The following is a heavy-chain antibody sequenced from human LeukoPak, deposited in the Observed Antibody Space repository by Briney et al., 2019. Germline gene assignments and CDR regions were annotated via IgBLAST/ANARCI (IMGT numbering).Heavy chain of an antibody. Sequence: PGGSLRLSCAASGFSVTSNSMSWVRQVPGEGLERVTVIYSGDSTYYADSVKGRFTIARDNSKKTLSLQMNNLRVDDTAVYYCARVQFQWFDPWGPGTLVTVSS. CDR2: IYSGDST. D-gene: IGHD6-19*01. CDR3: ARVQFQWFDP. CDR1: GFSVTSNS. V-gene: IGHV3-66*01. J-gene: IGHJ5*02.